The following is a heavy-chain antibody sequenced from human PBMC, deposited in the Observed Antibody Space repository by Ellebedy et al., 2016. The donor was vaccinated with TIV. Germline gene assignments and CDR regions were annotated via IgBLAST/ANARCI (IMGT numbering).Heavy chain of an antibody. J-gene: IGHJ4*02. Sequence: PGGSLRLSCAASGFTFSSYAMSWVRQAPGKGLEWVSAISGSGGSTYYADSVKGRFTISRDNSKNTLYLQMNSLRAEDTAGYYCAKEAWFLFGVYCTTTRCYSDYWGQGTLLTVSS. V-gene: IGHV3-23*01. CDR3: AKEAWFLFGVYCTTTRCYSDY. CDR1: GFTFSSYA. D-gene: IGHD2-2*01. CDR2: ISGSGGST.